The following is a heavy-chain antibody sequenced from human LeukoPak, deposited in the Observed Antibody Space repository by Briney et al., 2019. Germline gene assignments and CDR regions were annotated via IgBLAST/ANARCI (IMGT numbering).Heavy chain of an antibody. CDR1: GFTFSTYS. CDR2: IGSSSSPI. J-gene: IGHJ3*02. Sequence: GGSLRLSCGASGFTFSTYSMNWVRQAPGKGLEWVSYIGSSSSPISYADPVKGRFTISRDNVKNTLFLQMNSLRAEDTAVYYCANWGSAFDIWGQGTMVIVSS. CDR3: ANWGSAFDI. V-gene: IGHV3-48*01. D-gene: IGHD7-27*01.